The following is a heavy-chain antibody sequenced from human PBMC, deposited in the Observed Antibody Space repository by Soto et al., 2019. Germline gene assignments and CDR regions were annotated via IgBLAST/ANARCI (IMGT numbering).Heavy chain of an antibody. CDR1: GGSISTDHYH. D-gene: IGHD2-21*02. CDR2: IHYSGSI. Sequence: QVQLQESGPGLVRPSQTLSITCTVSGGSISTDHYHWTWIRQAPGKGLEWIGYIHYSGSIQFNPSLQSRVSMSVDTSKNLFSLRLSSVTAADTAVYFCAREDDGGDRDYYGLDVWGQGTTVTVSS. CDR3: AREDDGGDRDYYGLDV. V-gene: IGHV4-30-4*01. J-gene: IGHJ6*02.